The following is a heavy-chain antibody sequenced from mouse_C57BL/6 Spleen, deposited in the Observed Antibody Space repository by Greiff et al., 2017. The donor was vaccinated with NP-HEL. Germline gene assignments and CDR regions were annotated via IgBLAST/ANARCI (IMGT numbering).Heavy chain of an antibody. V-gene: IGHV1-69*01. CDR2: IDPSDSYT. D-gene: IGHD1-1*01. CDR3: ARSNYGSSYAYAMDY. Sequence: QVQLQQPGAELVMPGASVKLSCKASGYTFTSYWMHWVKQRPGQGLEWIGEIDPSDSYTNYNQKFKGKSTLTVDKSYSTAYMQLSSLTSEDSAVYYCARSNYGSSYAYAMDYWGQGTSVTVSS. CDR1: GYTFTSYW. J-gene: IGHJ4*01.